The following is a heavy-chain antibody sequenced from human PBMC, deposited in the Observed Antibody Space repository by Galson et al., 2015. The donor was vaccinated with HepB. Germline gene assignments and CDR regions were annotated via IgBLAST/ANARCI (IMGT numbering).Heavy chain of an antibody. CDR3: ARGHDDSWFFDY. V-gene: IGHV3-30-3*01. CDR1: GFSFSSYA. D-gene: IGHD4-11*01. CDR2: ISYDGTSK. Sequence: SLRLSCGASGFSFSSYAFHWVRQAPGRGLEWLAVISYDGTSKYYGDSVKGRATISRDNSKNALYLQMTSLRPEDTAIYFCARGHDDSWFFDYWGQGTLVTVSS. J-gene: IGHJ4*02.